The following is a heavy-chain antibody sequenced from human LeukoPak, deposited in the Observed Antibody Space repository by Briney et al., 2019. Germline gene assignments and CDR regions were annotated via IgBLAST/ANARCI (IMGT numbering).Heavy chain of an antibody. CDR2: INHSGST. CDR1: GGSFSGYY. CDR3: ARVYSGSYKGYYYMDV. V-gene: IGHV4-34*01. Sequence: SETLSLTCAVYGGSFSGYYWSWIRQPPGKGLEWIGEINHSGSTNYNPSLKSRVTISVDTSKNQFSLKLSSVTAADTAVYYCARVYSGSYKGYYYMDVWGKGTTVTVSS. J-gene: IGHJ6*03. D-gene: IGHD1-26*01.